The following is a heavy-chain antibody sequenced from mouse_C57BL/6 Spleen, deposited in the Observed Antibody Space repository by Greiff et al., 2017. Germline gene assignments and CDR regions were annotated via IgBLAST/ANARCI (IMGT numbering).Heavy chain of an antibody. Sequence: QVQLKQPGAELVRPGSSVKLSCKASGYTFTSYWMHWVKQRPIQGLEWIGNIDPSDSETHYNQKFKDKATLTVDKSSSTAYMQLSSLTSADSAVYYCAREGVRRYYAMDYWGEGTSVTVSS. D-gene: IGHD2-14*01. CDR1: GYTFTSYW. CDR2: IDPSDSET. CDR3: AREGVRRYYAMDY. V-gene: IGHV1-52*01. J-gene: IGHJ4*01.